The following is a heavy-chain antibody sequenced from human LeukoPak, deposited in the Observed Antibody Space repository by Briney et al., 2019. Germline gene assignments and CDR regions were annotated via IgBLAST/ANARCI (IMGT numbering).Heavy chain of an antibody. D-gene: IGHD6-13*01. J-gene: IGHJ4*02. V-gene: IGHV3-23*01. CDR2: IRGSDDRT. Sequence: PGGSLRLSCAASGFTFSSYAMTWVRQAPGKGLEWVSTIRGSDDRTYYADSVKGGFTISTDNSKNTLYLQMNSLRAEDTAIYYCAKDAGPAAGITADYWGQGTLVTVSS. CDR3: AKDAGPAAGITADY. CDR1: GFTFSSYA.